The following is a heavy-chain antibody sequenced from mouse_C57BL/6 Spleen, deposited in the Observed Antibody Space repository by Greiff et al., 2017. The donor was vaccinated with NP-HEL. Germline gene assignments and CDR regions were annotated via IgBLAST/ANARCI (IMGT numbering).Heavy chain of an antibody. D-gene: IGHD2-4*01. CDR1: GYSITSGYY. J-gene: IGHJ4*01. CDR2: ISYDGSN. V-gene: IGHV3-6*01. Sequence: EVQLQESGPGLVKPSQSLSLTCSVTGYSITSGYYWNWIRQFPGNKLEWMGYISYDGSNNYNPSLKNRISITRDTSKNQFFLKLNSVTTEDTATYYCARGSIYYDTYYAMDYWGQGTSVTVSS. CDR3: ARGSIYYDTYYAMDY.